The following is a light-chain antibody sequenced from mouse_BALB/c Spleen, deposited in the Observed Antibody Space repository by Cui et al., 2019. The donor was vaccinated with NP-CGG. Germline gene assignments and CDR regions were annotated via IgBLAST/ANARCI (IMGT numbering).Light chain of an antibody. J-gene: IGLJ1*01. CDR1: TGAVTTNNF. CDR3: ALWYSNHWV. CDR2: GTN. Sequence: QAVVSQESALTTSPGETVTLTCRSSTGAVTTNNFANWVQEKPDHLFTGLIGGTNNRAPGVPARFSGSLIGDKAALTITGTQTEDETIYFCALWYSNHWVFGGGIKLTVL. V-gene: IGLV1*01.